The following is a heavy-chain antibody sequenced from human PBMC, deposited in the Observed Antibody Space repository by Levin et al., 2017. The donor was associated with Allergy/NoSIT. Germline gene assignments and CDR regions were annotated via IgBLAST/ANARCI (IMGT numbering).Heavy chain of an antibody. J-gene: IGHJ4*02. CDR2: IYYSGST. CDR1: GGSISGGGYH. D-gene: IGHD2-15*01. Sequence: KASETLSLTCTVSGGSISGGGYHWTWIRQHPEKGLEWIGYIYYSGSTFYNPSLKSRLMISVDTSKNQFSLNVSSVTAADTAVYYCARKDGSTFDFWGQGALVTVAS. V-gene: IGHV4-31*03. CDR3: ARKDGSTFDF.